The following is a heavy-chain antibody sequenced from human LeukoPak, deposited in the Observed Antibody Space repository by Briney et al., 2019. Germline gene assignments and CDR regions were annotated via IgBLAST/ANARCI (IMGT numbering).Heavy chain of an antibody. CDR3: AKSPLYEDIVVVPAANFDY. CDR1: GFTVSSNY. J-gene: IGHJ4*02. Sequence: GGSLRLSCAASGFTVSSNYMNWVRQAPGKGLEWVSAISGSGGSTYYADSVKGRFTISRDNSKNTLYLQMNSLRAEDTAVYYCAKSPLYEDIVVVPAANFDYWGQGTLVTVSS. D-gene: IGHD2-2*01. CDR2: ISGSGGST. V-gene: IGHV3-23*01.